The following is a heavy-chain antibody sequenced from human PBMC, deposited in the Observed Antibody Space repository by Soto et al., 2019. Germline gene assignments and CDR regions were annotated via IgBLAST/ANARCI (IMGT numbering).Heavy chain of an antibody. Sequence: GGYLRLSCAASGFTFSSYSMNWVRQAPGKGLEWVSYISSSSSTIYYADSVKGRFTISRDNAKNSLYLQMNSLRDEDTAVYYCARYGTYYYDSSGYLEAADAFDIWGQGTMVTVSS. V-gene: IGHV3-48*02. CDR2: ISSSSSTI. D-gene: IGHD3-22*01. CDR3: ARYGTYYYDSSGYLEAADAFDI. J-gene: IGHJ3*02. CDR1: GFTFSSYS.